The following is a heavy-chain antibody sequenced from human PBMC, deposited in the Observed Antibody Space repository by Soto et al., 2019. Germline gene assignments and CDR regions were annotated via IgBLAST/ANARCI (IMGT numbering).Heavy chain of an antibody. J-gene: IGHJ6*03. V-gene: IGHV6-1*01. CDR2: TYYRSKWYN. D-gene: IGHD2-2*01. CDR1: GDSVSSNSAA. CDR3: ARAGVIIVVVPAAGAASYYYYMDV. Sequence: PSETLSLTCAFSGDSVSSNSAAWNWIRQSPSRGLEWLGRTYYRSKWYNDYAVSVKSRITINPDTSKNQFSLQLNSVTPEDTAVYYCARAGVIIVVVPAAGAASYYYYMDVWGKGTTVTVSS.